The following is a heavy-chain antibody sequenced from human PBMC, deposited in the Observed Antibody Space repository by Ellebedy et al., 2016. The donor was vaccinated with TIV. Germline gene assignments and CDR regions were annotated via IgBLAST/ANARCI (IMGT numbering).Heavy chain of an antibody. Sequence: ASVKVSCXVSGYTLTELSMHWVRQAPGKGLEWMGGFDPEDSETIYAQKFQGRVTMTEDTSTDTAYMELSSLRSEDTAVYYCATYYYGSGSYYKRGMDAWGQGTTVTVSS. V-gene: IGHV1-24*01. D-gene: IGHD3-10*01. CDR2: FDPEDSET. CDR1: GYTLTELS. J-gene: IGHJ6*02. CDR3: ATYYYGSGSYYKRGMDA.